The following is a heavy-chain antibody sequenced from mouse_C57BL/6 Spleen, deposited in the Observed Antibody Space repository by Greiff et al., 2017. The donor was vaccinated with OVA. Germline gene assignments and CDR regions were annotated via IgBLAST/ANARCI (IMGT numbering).Heavy chain of an antibody. CDR1: GFTFSSYG. CDR3: ARQDYDGWYFDV. J-gene: IGHJ1*03. V-gene: IGHV5-6*01. D-gene: IGHD2-4*01. Sequence: EVKLLESGGDLVKPGGSLKLSCAASGFTFSSYGMSWVRQTPDKRLEWVATISSGGSYTYYPDSVKGRFTISRDNAKNTLYLQMSSLKSEDTAMYYCARQDYDGWYFDVWGTGTTVTVSS. CDR2: ISSGGSYT.